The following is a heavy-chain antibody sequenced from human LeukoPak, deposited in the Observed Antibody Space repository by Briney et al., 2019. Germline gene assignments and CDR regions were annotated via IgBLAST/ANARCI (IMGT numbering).Heavy chain of an antibody. J-gene: IGHJ4*02. CDR2: ISGSGGST. CDR3: AKASFYDFWSGYHLDFDY. D-gene: IGHD3-3*01. V-gene: IGHV3-23*01. Sequence: PGGSLRLSCAASGFTFSSYAMSWVRQAPGKGLEWVSAISGSGGSTYYADSVKGRFTISRDNSKNTLYLQMNSLRAEDTAVYYRAKASFYDFWSGYHLDFDYWGQGTLVTVSS. CDR1: GFTFSSYA.